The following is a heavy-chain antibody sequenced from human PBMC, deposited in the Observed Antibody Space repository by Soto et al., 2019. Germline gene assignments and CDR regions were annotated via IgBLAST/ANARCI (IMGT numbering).Heavy chain of an antibody. Sequence: QVQLQESGPGQVKPSETLSLTCTISGGSITVYYWSWVRQPPGHELEWIGHIYASGRPYYNPSLLSRVTSSADTSKNPISLQLTSPPAADPAVYYCARGGGSSPPRYWGRGTLVTVYS. CDR1: GGSITVYY. CDR3: ARGGGSSPPRY. CDR2: IYASGRP. J-gene: IGHJ4*02. D-gene: IGHD3-16*01. V-gene: IGHV4-59*01.